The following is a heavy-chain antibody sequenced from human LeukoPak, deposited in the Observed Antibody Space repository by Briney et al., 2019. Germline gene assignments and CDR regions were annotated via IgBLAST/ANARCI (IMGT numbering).Heavy chain of an antibody. CDR2: INHSGST. V-gene: IGHV4-34*01. CDR1: GGSVSGGSISSYY. CDR3: AGRRSGYAYYMDV. Sequence: SETLSLTCTVPGGSVSGGSISSYYWSWIRQPPGKGLEWIGEINHSGSTNYNPSLKSRVTISVDTSKNQFSLKLSSVTAADTAVYYCAGRRSGYAYYMDVWGKGTTVTVSS. D-gene: IGHD5-12*01. J-gene: IGHJ6*03.